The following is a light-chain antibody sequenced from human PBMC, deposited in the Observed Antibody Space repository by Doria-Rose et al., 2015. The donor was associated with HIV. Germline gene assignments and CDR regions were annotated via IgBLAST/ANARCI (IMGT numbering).Light chain of an antibody. CDR3: QQLNSYPYT. Sequence: TQPPSFLSASVGDRVTITCRASQGISSSLAWYQQKPGKAPKLLIYAASTLQSGVPSRFSGSGSGTEFSLTISSLQPEDFATYYCQQLNSYPYTFGQGTKLEIK. CDR1: QGISSS. V-gene: IGKV1-9*01. CDR2: AAS. J-gene: IGKJ2*01.